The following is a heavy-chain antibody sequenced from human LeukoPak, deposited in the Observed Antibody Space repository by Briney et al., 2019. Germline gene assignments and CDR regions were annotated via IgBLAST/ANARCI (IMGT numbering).Heavy chain of an antibody. CDR2: ISSSSSTI. CDR3: ARVRYGEEDYFDY. J-gene: IGHJ4*02. Sequence: GGSLRLSCAASGFTFSSYSMNWVRQAPGKGLEWVSYISSSSSTIYYADSVKGRFTISRDNAKNSLYLQMNSLRAEDTAVYYCARVRYGEEDYFDYWGQGTLVTVSS. D-gene: IGHD4-17*01. CDR1: GFTFSSYS. V-gene: IGHV3-48*01.